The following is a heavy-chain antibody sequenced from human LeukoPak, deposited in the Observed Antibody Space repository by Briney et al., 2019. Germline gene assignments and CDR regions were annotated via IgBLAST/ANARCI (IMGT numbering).Heavy chain of an antibody. CDR2: IGTAGDT. CDR3: AKDNGYSYEG. Sequence: GGSLRLSCAASGFTFSTYDFHWVRQAQGKGLEWVSGIGTAGDTYYADSVKGRFTISRDNSKNTLYLQMNSLRAEDTAVYYCAKDNGYSYEGWGQGTLVTVSS. D-gene: IGHD5-18*01. CDR1: GFTFSTYD. J-gene: IGHJ4*02. V-gene: IGHV3-13*01.